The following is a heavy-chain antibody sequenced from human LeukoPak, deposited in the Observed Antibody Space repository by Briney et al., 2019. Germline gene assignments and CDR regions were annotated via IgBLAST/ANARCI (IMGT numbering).Heavy chain of an antibody. CDR1: GFTFSSYG. CDR2: IWNDGSNK. CDR3: ARGPRKITPEYYFDY. D-gene: IGHD4-23*01. V-gene: IGHV3-33*01. J-gene: IGHJ4*02. Sequence: GGSLRLSCAASGFTFSSYGMHWVRRAPGKGLEWVAVIWNDGSNKYYADSVKGRFTISRDNSKNTLYLQMNSLRAEDTAVYYCARGPRKITPEYYFDYWGQGTLVTVSS.